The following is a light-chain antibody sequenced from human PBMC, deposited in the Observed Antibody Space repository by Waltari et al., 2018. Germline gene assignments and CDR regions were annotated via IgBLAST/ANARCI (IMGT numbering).Light chain of an antibody. J-gene: IGLJ3*02. CDR2: DVS. V-gene: IGLV2-14*01. CDR1: SSDVGGYNY. Sequence: QSALTQPASVSGSPGQSNTISCTGTSSDVGGYNYVSWYQQHPGKAPKLLIFDVSNRPSGVSNRFSGSKSGNTASLTISGLQAEDESDYYCCSFTSGSTWVFGGGTKLTVL. CDR3: CSFTSGSTWV.